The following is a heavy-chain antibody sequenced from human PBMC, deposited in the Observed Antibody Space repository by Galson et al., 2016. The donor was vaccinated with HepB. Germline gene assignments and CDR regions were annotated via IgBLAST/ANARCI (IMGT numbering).Heavy chain of an antibody. J-gene: IGHJ4*02. CDR1: EFSFSYYG. D-gene: IGHD2/OR15-2a*01. CDR2: DSMDGRRK. Sequence: SLRLSCAASEFSFSYYGMHWVRQAPGKGLEWVAADSMDGRRKFYADSVKGRFTISRDNSNNILFLQMSSLRAYDTAVYFCAKRHEYCSPVGCSVDYWGQGTLVSVSS. V-gene: IGHV3-30*18. CDR3: AKRHEYCSPVGCSVDY.